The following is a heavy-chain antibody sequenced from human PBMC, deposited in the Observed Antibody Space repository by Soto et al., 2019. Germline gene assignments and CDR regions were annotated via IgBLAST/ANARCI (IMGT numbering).Heavy chain of an antibody. Sequence: SETLSLTCTVSGGSVSSGSYFWSWIRQPPGKGLEWLGYIYYTGNTNYNPSLKSRLTISVDSSKNQFSLKLSSVTAADTAVYYCAREKTGDLTFFDSWGQGALVTVSS. CDR2: IYYTGNT. J-gene: IGHJ4*02. D-gene: IGHD3-16*01. CDR1: GGSVSSGSYF. V-gene: IGHV4-61*01. CDR3: AREKTGDLTFFDS.